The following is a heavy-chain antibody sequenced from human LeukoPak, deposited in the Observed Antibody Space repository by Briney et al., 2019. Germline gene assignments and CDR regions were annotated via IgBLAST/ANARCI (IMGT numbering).Heavy chain of an antibody. J-gene: IGHJ6*03. CDR1: GGSISSSSYY. CDR3: ARHHPDPRDYDFWSGYFQMDYYYYMDV. D-gene: IGHD3-3*01. V-gene: IGHV4-39*01. Sequence: SETLSLTCTVSGGSISSSSYYWGWIRQPPGKGLEWIGSIYYSGSTYYNPSLKSRVTISVDTSKNQFSLKLSSVTAADTAVYYCARHHPDPRDYDFWSGYFQMDYYYYMDVWGKGTTVTVSS. CDR2: IYYSGST.